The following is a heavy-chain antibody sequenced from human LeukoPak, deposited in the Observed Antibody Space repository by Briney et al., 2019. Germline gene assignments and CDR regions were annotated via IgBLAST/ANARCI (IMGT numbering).Heavy chain of an antibody. CDR2: IKSKTDGGTT. J-gene: IGHJ3*02. CDR3: TTSGYFSAFDI. Sequence: GGSLRLSCSASGFTFSSYVMHWVRQAPGKGLEWVGRIKSKTDGGTTDYAAPVKGRFTISRDDSKNTLYLQMNSLKTEDTAVYYCTTSGYFSAFDIWGQGTMVTVSS. CDR1: GFTFSSYV. D-gene: IGHD3-9*01. V-gene: IGHV3-15*01.